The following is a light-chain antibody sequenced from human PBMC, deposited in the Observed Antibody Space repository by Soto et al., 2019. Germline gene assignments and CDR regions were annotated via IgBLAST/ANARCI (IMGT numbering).Light chain of an antibody. CDR1: QNILYSSNNKNY. J-gene: IGKJ1*01. V-gene: IGKV4-1*01. CDR3: MQALQTGWT. CDR2: WAS. Sequence: DIVLNSNTNSLALSLGQRATLVCKSSQNILYSSNNKNYLAWYQQKPGQPPRLLFYWASTRASGVPDRFSGSGSGTDFTLKISRVEAEDVGVYYCMQALQTGWTFGQGGK.